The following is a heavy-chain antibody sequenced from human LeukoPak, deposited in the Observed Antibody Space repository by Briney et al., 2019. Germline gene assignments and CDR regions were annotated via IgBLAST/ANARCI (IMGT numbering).Heavy chain of an antibody. V-gene: IGHV3-23*01. D-gene: IGHD3-22*01. CDR1: GFTFSSYA. J-gene: IGHJ6*02. CDR3: AKGDYYDSSGYYYRSHYYYGMDV. Sequence: GGSLRLSCAASGFTFSSYAMSWVRQAPGKGLEWVSAISGSGGSTYYADSVKDRFTISRDNSKNTLYLQMNSLRAEDTAVYYCAKGDYYDSSGYYYRSHYYYGMDVWGQGTTVTVSS. CDR2: ISGSGGST.